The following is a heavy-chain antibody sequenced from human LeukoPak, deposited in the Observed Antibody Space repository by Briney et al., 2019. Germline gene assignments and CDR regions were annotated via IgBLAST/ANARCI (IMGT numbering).Heavy chain of an antibody. CDR3: ARVGAMRWDY. V-gene: IGHV3-48*01. J-gene: IGHJ4*02. CDR1: GFTFSNYS. CDR2: ISSSSSTI. Sequence: GGSLRLSCAASGFTFSNYSMNWVRQVPGKGLEWVSYISSSSSTIYYAGAVKGRFTISRDNAKNSLYLQMNSLRAEDTAVYYCARVGAMRWDYWGQGTLVTVSS. D-gene: IGHD1-26*01.